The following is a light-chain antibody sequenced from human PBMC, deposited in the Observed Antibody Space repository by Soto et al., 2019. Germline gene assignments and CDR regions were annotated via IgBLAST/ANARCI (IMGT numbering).Light chain of an antibody. J-gene: IGLJ3*02. CDR3: SSYTSSNTWV. CDR2: EVT. CDR1: GSDVGGYNY. Sequence: QSALTQPASVSGSPGQSLTISCTGTGSDVGGYNYVSWYQQHPGKAPKLMIYEVTNRPSGVSNRFSGSKSGNTASLTISGLQAEDEADYYCSSYTSSNTWVFGGGTKVTVL. V-gene: IGLV2-14*01.